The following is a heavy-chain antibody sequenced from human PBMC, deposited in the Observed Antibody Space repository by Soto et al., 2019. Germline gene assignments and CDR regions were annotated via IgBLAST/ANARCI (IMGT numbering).Heavy chain of an antibody. D-gene: IGHD6-19*01. Sequence: SETLSLTRAVYGGSFSGYYWTWIRQPPGTGLEWIGEINHSGSTNYNPSLKSRATISVDTSKNQFSLKLSSVTAADTAVYYCASHKYSSGWLDYWGQGTLVTVSS. CDR2: INHSGST. CDR3: ASHKYSSGWLDY. V-gene: IGHV4-34*01. CDR1: GGSFSGYY. J-gene: IGHJ4*02.